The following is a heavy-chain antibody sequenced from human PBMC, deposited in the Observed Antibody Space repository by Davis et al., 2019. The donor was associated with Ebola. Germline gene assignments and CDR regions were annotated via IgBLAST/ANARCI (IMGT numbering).Heavy chain of an antibody. D-gene: IGHD3-22*01. CDR3: ARGGYDSSGHFPCD. Sequence: GESLKISCAASGFTFSSYSMNWVRQAPGKGLEWVSSISSSSSYIYYADSVKGRFTISRDNAKNSLYLQMNSLRAEDTAVYYCARGGYDSSGHFPCDWGQGTLVTVSS. V-gene: IGHV3-21*01. J-gene: IGHJ4*02. CDR2: ISSSSSYI. CDR1: GFTFSSYS.